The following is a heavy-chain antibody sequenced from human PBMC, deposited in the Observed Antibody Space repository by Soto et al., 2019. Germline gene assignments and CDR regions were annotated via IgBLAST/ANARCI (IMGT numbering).Heavy chain of an antibody. CDR3: ARDGPHISIFGYGDY. Sequence: GGPLRLSCVTSGFTFSTYVTHWVRQASCKRLEWEAHISSNGNHTYYADSVKGQFTNSRDKFQNALYLQMISLRADDKVLYYCARDGPHISIFGYGDYWGQGNLVTVS. CDR2: ISSNGNHT. D-gene: IGHD3-3*01. CDR1: GFTFSTYV. V-gene: IGHV3-30-3*01. J-gene: IGHJ4*02.